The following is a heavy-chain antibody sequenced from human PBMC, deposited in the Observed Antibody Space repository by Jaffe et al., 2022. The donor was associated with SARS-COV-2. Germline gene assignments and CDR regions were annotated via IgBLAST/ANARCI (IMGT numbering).Heavy chain of an antibody. V-gene: IGHV4-39*01. CDR3: ARLLRSTSPGTIDY. J-gene: IGHJ4*02. CDR1: GGSISSSSYY. D-gene: IGHD2-2*01. Sequence: QLQLQESGPGLVKPSETLSLTCTVSGGSISSSSYYWGWIRQPPGKGLEWIGSIYYSGSTYYNPSLKSRVTISVDTSKNQFSLKLSSVTAADTAVYYCARLLRSTSPGTIDYWGQGTLVTVSS. CDR2: IYYSGST.